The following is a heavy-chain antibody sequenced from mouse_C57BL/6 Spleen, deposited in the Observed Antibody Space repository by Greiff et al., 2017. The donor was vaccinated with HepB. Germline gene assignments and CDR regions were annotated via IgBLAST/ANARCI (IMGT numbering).Heavy chain of an antibody. CDR1: GYSFTDYN. CDR2: INPNYGTT. CDR3: ARAGTTVVAGPYWYFDV. J-gene: IGHJ1*03. D-gene: IGHD1-1*01. Sequence: EVQLVESGPELVKPGASVKISCKASGYSFTDYNMNWVKQSNGKSLEWIGVINPNYGTTSYNQKFKGKATLTVDQSSSTAYMQLNSLTSEDSAVYYCARAGTTVVAGPYWYFDVWGTGTTVTVSS. V-gene: IGHV1-39*01.